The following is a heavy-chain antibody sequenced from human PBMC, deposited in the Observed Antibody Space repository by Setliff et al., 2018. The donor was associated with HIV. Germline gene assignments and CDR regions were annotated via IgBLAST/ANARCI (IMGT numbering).Heavy chain of an antibody. Sequence: SETLSLTCAVYGGSFTGYYWSWIRQSPERGLEWIGDIYHSGISNYNPSLKSRVTLSIDTSKNQFSLKLRAVTAADPAVYYCARVRLRVPPSIFDYWGQGTRVTVSS. CDR3: ARVRLRVPPSIFDY. D-gene: IGHD2-21*01. CDR1: GGSFTGYY. CDR2: IYHSGIS. J-gene: IGHJ4*02. V-gene: IGHV4-34*01.